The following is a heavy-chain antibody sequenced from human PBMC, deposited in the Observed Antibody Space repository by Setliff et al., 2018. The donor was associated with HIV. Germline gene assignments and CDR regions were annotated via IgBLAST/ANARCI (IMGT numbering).Heavy chain of an antibody. V-gene: IGHV3-23*01. J-gene: IGHJ4*02. Sequence: PGGSLRLSCAASGFTFSNYVMTWVRQAPGKGLEWVSSVTGNGARTFYADSVKVRFTISRDTSKNTMYLQMNSLRAEDTAVYYCARRAYCSSTTCFDNWGQGTLVTVSS. CDR2: VTGNGART. CDR1: GFTFSNYV. CDR3: ARRAYCSSTTCFDN. D-gene: IGHD2-2*01.